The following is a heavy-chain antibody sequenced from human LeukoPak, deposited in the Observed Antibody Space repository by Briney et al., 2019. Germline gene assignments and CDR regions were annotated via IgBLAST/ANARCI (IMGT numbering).Heavy chain of an antibody. CDR1: GYTFTSYG. CDR2: ISPYNGRT. J-gene: IGHJ3*02. Sequence: ASAKVSCKASGYTFTSYGISWVRQAPGQGLEWMGWISPYNGRTSYAQKFQGRVTMTRDTSTSTVYMDLSSLRSEDTAVYYCARLAVGGAVDIWGQGTMVTVSS. V-gene: IGHV1-18*01. D-gene: IGHD3-16*01. CDR3: ARLAVGGAVDI.